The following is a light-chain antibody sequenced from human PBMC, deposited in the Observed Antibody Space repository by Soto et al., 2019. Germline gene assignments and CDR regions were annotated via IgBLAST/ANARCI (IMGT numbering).Light chain of an antibody. CDR3: QQYDAYQWK. Sequence: DIQMTQSPSTLSASVGDTVTITCRASQSISSWLAWYQQKPEKAPKFLIYKASYLESGVPSRFSGSRSGTEFTLTITSLQPDDFETYYCQQYDAYQWKVGKGTKADI. J-gene: IGKJ1*01. CDR1: QSISSW. CDR2: KAS. V-gene: IGKV1-5*03.